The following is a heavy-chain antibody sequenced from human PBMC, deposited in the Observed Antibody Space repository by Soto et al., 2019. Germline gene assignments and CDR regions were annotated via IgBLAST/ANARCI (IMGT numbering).Heavy chain of an antibody. CDR3: ARGQTIRAFEY. CDR1: GASLSVYT. D-gene: IGHD4-17*01. Sequence: QVQLQESGPALLKASETLSLTCTVSGASLSVYTWNWIRQSPGKGLEWIGYTYSTGSTSYNPSLESRFTISVATSMNRFSLKLNSVTAADTAVYYCARGQTIRAFEYWGQGALVSVSS. J-gene: IGHJ4*02. CDR2: TYSTGST. V-gene: IGHV4-59*01.